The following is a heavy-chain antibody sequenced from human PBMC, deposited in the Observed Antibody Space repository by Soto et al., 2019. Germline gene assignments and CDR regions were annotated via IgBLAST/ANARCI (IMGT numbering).Heavy chain of an antibody. CDR3: AHRVLRTVFGLVTTTAIYFDF. J-gene: IGHJ4*02. CDR2: IYWDDDK. Sequence: QITLKESGPPVVKPTETHTLTCTFSGFSLTTSGVGVGWVRQSPGKAPEWLALIYWDDDKRYSTSLNSRLIITKDTSKNQVVLTMANVDPADTATYYCAHRVLRTVFGLVTTTAIYFDFWGPGTPVVVSS. V-gene: IGHV2-5*02. CDR1: GFSLTTSGVG. D-gene: IGHD3-3*01.